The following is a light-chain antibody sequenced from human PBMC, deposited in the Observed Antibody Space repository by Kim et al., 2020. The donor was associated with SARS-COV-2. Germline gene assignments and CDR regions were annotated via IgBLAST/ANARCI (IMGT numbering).Light chain of an antibody. V-gene: IGLV2-14*03. Sequence: IPIASTGASTDIGAYDSVSWYQQHPGKVPKLTIDDVNIRPSGAANRFSASKSGSTASLTISGLQAEDEGDYYCSSYTTSGTRHVVFGGGTQLTVL. CDR1: STDIGAYDS. CDR2: DVN. J-gene: IGLJ2*01. CDR3: SSYTTSGTRHVV.